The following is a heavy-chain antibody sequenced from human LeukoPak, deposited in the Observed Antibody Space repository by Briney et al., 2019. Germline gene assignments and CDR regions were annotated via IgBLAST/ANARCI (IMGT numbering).Heavy chain of an antibody. D-gene: IGHD2/OR15-2a*01. CDR3: ATWAFYHNLDV. CDR2: IKADGSGT. Sequence: GGSLRLSCAASGFTIGPYAMYWVRQGPGRGLEWVSVIKADGSGTFYADSVRGRFTTSRDNSKNSLYLQMNSLTSEDTALYYCATWAFYHNLDVWGQGTTAIVSS. J-gene: IGHJ6*02. V-gene: IGHV3-43*02. CDR1: GFTIGPYA.